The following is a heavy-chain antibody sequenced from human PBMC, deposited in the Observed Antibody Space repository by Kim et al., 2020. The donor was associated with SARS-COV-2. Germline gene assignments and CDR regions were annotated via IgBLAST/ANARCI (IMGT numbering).Heavy chain of an antibody. D-gene: IGHD2-15*01. CDR2: ISSSSSYI. V-gene: IGHV3-21*01. Sequence: GGSLRLSCAASGFTFSSYSMNWVRQAPGKGLEWVSSISSSSSYIYYADSVKGRFTISRDNAKNSLYLQMNSLRAEDTAVYYCARNGGVSSGGSCYKNWGQGTLVTVSS. CDR3: ARNGGVSSGGSCYKN. J-gene: IGHJ4*02. CDR1: GFTFSSYS.